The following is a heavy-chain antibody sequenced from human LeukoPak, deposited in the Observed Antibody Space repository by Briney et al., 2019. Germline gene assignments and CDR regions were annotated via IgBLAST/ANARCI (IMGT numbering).Heavy chain of an antibody. J-gene: IGHJ4*02. D-gene: IGHD2-15*01. CDR2: ISSDSSTI. CDR3: ARYVVPSSLDY. CDR1: GFTFNTYS. V-gene: IGHV3-48*04. Sequence: PGGSLRLSCVASGFTFNTYSMNWVRQAPGKGLEWLSYISSDSSTIYYADSVKGRFTISRDNAKNSLYLQMNSLRVEDTAVYFCARYVVPSSLDYWGQGTLVTVSS.